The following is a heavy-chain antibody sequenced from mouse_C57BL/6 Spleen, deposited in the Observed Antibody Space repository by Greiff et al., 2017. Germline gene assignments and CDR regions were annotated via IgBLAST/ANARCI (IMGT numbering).Heavy chain of an antibody. CDR1: GYSFTDYN. CDR3: ARSYYGSSYGAMDY. CDR2: INPNYGTT. V-gene: IGHV1-39*01. D-gene: IGHD1-1*01. J-gene: IGHJ4*01. Sequence: SGPELVKPGASVKISCKASGYSFTDYNMNWVKQSNGKSLEWIGVINPNYGTTSYNQKFKGKATLTVDQSSSTAYMQLNSLTSEDSAVYYCARSYYGSSYGAMDYWGQGTSVTVSS.